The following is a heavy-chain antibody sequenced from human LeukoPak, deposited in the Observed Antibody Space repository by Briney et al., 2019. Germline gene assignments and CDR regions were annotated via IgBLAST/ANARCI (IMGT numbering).Heavy chain of an antibody. D-gene: IGHD3-9*01. Sequence: GASVKVSCKASGYTFISYGISWVRQAPGQGLEWMGWISAYNGNTNYAQKLQGRVTMTTDTSTSTAYMELRSLRSDDTAVYYCARDQPQLRYFDWLLSPFDYWGQGTLVTVSS. CDR1: GYTFISYG. CDR2: ISAYNGNT. CDR3: ARDQPQLRYFDWLLSPFDY. V-gene: IGHV1-18*04. J-gene: IGHJ4*02.